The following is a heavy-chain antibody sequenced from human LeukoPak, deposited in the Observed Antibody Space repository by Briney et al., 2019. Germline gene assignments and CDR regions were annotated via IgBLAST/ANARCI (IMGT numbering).Heavy chain of an antibody. CDR2: IYYSGST. CDR1: GGSISSYY. D-gene: IGHD6-19*01. CDR3: ARKGGIAVAGTSYYFDY. V-gene: IGHV4-59*12. Sequence: SETLSLTCTVSGGSISSYYWSWIRQPPGKGLEWIGYIYYSGSTNYNPSLKSRVTISVDTSKNQFSLKLSSVTAADTAVYYCARKGGIAVAGTSYYFDYWGQGTLVTVSS. J-gene: IGHJ4*02.